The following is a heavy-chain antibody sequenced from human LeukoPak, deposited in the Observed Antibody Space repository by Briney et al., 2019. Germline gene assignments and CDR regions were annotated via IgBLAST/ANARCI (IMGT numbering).Heavy chain of an antibody. D-gene: IGHD7-27*01. V-gene: IGHV3-23*01. J-gene: IGHJ3*02. CDR3: ARDGAILGAFDI. CDR2: ISGSGGST. CDR1: GFTFSSYW. Sequence: PGGSLRLSCAASGFTFSSYWMHWVRQAPGKGLVWVSAISGSGGSTYYADSVKGRFTISRDNSKNTLYLQMNSLRAEDTAVYYCARDGAILGAFDIWGQGTMVTVSS.